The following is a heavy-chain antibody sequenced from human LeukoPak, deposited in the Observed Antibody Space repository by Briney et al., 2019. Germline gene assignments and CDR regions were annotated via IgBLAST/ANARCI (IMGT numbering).Heavy chain of an antibody. CDR3: AREGASYYDFWSGYYPYYFDY. J-gene: IGHJ4*02. CDR1: GGSISSGSYY. V-gene: IGHV4-61*02. D-gene: IGHD3-3*01. CDR2: IYTSGST. Sequence: SETLSLTCTVSGGSISSGSYYWSWIRQPAGKGLEWIGRIYTSGSTNYNPSLKSRVTISVDTSKNQFSLKLSSATAADTAVYYCAREGASYYDFWSGYYPYYFDYWGQGTLVTVSS.